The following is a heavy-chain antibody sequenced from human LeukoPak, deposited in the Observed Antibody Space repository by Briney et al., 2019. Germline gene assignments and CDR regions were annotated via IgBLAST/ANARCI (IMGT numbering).Heavy chain of an antibody. Sequence: SGTLSLTCAVSGGSISSSNWWSWVRQPPGKGLEWIGEIYHSGSTNYNPSLKSRVTISVDKSRNQFSLKLSSVTAADTAVYYCARTPPPTAPFNWFDPWGQGTLVTVSS. V-gene: IGHV4-4*02. CDR2: IYHSGST. J-gene: IGHJ5*02. D-gene: IGHD2-21*02. CDR1: GGSISSSNW. CDR3: ARTPPPTAPFNWFDP.